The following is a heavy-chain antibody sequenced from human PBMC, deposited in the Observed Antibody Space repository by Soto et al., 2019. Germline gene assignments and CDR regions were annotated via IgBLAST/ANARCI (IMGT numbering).Heavy chain of an antibody. Sequence: GASVKVSCKASGYRYTSCYMHWVRQAPGQGLEWMGIINPSGGSTSYAQKFQGRVTMTRDTSTSTVYMELSSLRSEDTAVYYCARDFPQLRFLEWPTPSNWFDPWGQGTLVTVSS. CDR2: INPSGGST. V-gene: IGHV1-46*01. J-gene: IGHJ5*02. D-gene: IGHD3-3*01. CDR3: ARDFPQLRFLEWPTPSNWFDP. CDR1: GYRYTSCY.